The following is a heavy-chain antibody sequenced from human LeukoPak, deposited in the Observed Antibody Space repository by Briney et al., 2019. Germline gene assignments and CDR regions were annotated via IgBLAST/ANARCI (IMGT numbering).Heavy chain of an antibody. V-gene: IGHV4-4*02. D-gene: IGHD2-2*01. Sequence: SETLSLTCAVSGGSISSSNWWSWVRQPPGKGLEWIGEIYHSGSTNYNPSLKSRVTISVDKSKNQFSLKLSSVTAADTAVYYCARWLGCSSTSCYWNYYYYYGMDVWGQGTKVTVSS. CDR2: IYHSGST. J-gene: IGHJ6*02. CDR3: ARWLGCSSTSCYWNYYYYYGMDV. CDR1: GGSISSSNW.